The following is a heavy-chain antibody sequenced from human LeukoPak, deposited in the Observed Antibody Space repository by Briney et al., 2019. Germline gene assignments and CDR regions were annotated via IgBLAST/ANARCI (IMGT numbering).Heavy chain of an antibody. CDR2: IRYDGSVK. CDR3: ASHVPQEHSGSYWFDP. CDR1: GFTFSSYG. D-gene: IGHD1-26*01. Sequence: GGSLRLSCAASGFTFSSYGMHWVRQAPGKGLEWVAYIRYDGSVKYYADSVKGRFTISRDNSKNTLFLHMNSLRADGTAVYYCASHVPQEHSGSYWFDPWGQGTLVTVSS. V-gene: IGHV3-30*02. J-gene: IGHJ5*02.